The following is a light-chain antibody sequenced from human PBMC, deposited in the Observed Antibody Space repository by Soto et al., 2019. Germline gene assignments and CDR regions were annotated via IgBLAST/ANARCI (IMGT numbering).Light chain of an antibody. CDR3: QTYDSSLSFYV. V-gene: IGLV4-69*01. Sequence: QPVLTQSPSASASLGASVKLTCTLSSGHSNYAIAWHQQQPEKGPRYLMKVNSGGSHIKGDGIPDRFSGSSSGAERYLFISSLQSEDEADYYCQTYDSSLSFYVFGTGTKLTVL. CDR2: VNSGGSH. CDR1: SGHSNYA. J-gene: IGLJ1*01.